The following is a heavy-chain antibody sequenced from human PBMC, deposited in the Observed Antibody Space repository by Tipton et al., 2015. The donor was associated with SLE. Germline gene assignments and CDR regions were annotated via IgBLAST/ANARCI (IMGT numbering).Heavy chain of an antibody. CDR1: GGSISSRNW. J-gene: IGHJ4*02. D-gene: IGHD1-14*01. V-gene: IGHV4-4*02. Sequence: TLSLNCAVYGGSISSRNWWSWIRQPPGKGLEWIGEIDHSGSTNYNPSLESRVTISIGKSRNQFSLNLNPVTAADTAVYYCARPDLIWGRGTQVTVSS. CDR3: ARPDLI. CDR2: IDHSGST.